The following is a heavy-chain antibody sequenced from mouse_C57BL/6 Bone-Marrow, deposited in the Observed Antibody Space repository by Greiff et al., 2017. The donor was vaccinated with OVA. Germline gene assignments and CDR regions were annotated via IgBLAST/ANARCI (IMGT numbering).Heavy chain of an antibody. CDR3: ARHRYGSWDAMDY. D-gene: IGHD1-1*01. CDR1: GFTFSDYG. CDR2: ISSGSSTI. Sequence: EVHLVESGGGLVKPGGSLKLSCAASGFTFSDYGMHWVRQAPEKGLEWVAYISSGSSTIYYADTVKGRFTISRDNAKNTLFLQMTSLRSEDTAMYYCARHRYGSWDAMDYWGQGTSVTVSS. V-gene: IGHV5-17*01. J-gene: IGHJ4*01.